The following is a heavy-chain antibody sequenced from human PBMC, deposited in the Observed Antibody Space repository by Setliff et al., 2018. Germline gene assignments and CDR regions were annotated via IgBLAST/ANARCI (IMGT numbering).Heavy chain of an antibody. V-gene: IGHV4-39*01. Sequence: ETLSLTCPVSGGSITTSSYSWGWIRQPPGKGLEWIGNIYHSGTTYYYPSLKSRLTLSVDTSKNQFSMELNSVTAAAAAIYYCTRSSNFWNAYLFDWWGQGSLVTVSS. CDR1: GGSITTSSYS. D-gene: IGHD3-3*01. J-gene: IGHJ4*02. CDR2: IYHSGTT. CDR3: TRSSNFWNAYLFDW.